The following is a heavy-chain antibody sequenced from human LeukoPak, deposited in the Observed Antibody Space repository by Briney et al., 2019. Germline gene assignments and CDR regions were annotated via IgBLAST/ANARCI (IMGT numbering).Heavy chain of an antibody. CDR3: AKDSDVGAALYFFDY. CDR2: ISSDGRDK. J-gene: IGHJ4*02. Sequence: PAGSLTLSCAASGFTFSSYALHWVRQAPGKGLEWVAVISSDGRDKHYADSVKGRFTISRDNSKNTLYVQMNSLRGDDTAVYYCAKDSDVGAALYFFDYWGQGTLVTVSS. D-gene: IGHD1-26*01. V-gene: IGHV3-30*18. CDR1: GFTFSSYA.